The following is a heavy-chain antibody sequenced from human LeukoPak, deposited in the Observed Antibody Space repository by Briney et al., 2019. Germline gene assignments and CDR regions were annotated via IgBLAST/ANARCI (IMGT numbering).Heavy chain of an antibody. Sequence: PSETLSLTCAVYGGSFSGYYWSWIRQPPGKGLEWIGEINHSGSTNYNPSLKSRVTISVDTSKNQFSLKLSSVTAADTAIYYCARAVSGRFDYGGQGTLVTVSS. CDR2: INHSGST. D-gene: IGHD6-19*01. J-gene: IGHJ4*02. CDR1: GGSFSGYY. CDR3: ARAVSGRFDY. V-gene: IGHV4-34*01.